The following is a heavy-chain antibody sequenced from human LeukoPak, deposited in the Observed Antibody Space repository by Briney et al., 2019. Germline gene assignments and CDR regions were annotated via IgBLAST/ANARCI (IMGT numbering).Heavy chain of an antibody. CDR3: AKGAMYSRYGMDV. D-gene: IGHD6-13*01. J-gene: IGHJ6*02. V-gene: IGHV3-74*01. CDR1: GFTFSSYW. Sequence: PGGSLRLSCAASGFTFSSYWMHWVRQAPGKGLVWVSRINSDGSSTSYADSVKGRFTISRDNAKNTLYLQMNSLRAEDTAVYYCAKGAMYSRYGMDVWGQGTTVTVSS. CDR2: INSDGSST.